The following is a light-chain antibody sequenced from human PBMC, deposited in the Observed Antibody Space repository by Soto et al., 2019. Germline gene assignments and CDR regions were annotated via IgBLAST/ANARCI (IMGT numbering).Light chain of an antibody. CDR2: EVI. V-gene: IGLV2-8*01. Sequence: QSVLTQPPSASGSPGQSVTISCTGTSSDVGGYKFVSWYQQHPGKAPKLIIYEVIKRPSGVPDRFSGSKSGNTASLTVSGLQAEDEGDYDCSSYGGSNNLVFCGGTKVTVL. CDR1: SSDVGGYKF. J-gene: IGLJ2*01. CDR3: SSYGGSNNLV.